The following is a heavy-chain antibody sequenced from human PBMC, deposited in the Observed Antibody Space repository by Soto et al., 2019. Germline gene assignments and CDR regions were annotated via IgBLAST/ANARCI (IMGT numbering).Heavy chain of an antibody. J-gene: IGHJ4*02. CDR1: GGSISSYY. D-gene: IGHD1-1*01. CDR2: IYYSGST. CDR3: ARGLISLTLLQNDLDYFDY. V-gene: IGHV4-59*01. Sequence: SETLSLTCTVSGGSISSYYWSWIRQPPGKGLEWIGYIYYSGSTNYNPSLKSRVTISVDTSKNQFSLKLSSVTAADTAVYYCARGLISLTLLQNDLDYFDYWGQGTRVTVSS.